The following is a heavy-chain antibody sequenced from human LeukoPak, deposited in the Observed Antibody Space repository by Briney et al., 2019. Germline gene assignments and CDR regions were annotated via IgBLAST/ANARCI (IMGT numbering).Heavy chain of an antibody. J-gene: IGHJ5*02. Sequence: GASVKVSCKASGYTFTGYYMHWVRQAPGLGLEWMGWINPNSGGTNYAQKFQGRVTMTRDTSISTAYMELSRLRSDDTAVYYCARDPIQVVVPAAIEWFDPWGQGTLVTVSA. D-gene: IGHD2-2*01. CDR1: GYTFTGYY. V-gene: IGHV1-2*02. CDR3: ARDPIQVVVPAAIEWFDP. CDR2: INPNSGGT.